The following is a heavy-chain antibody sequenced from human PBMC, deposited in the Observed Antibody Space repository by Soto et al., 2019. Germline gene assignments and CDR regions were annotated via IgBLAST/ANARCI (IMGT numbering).Heavy chain of an antibody. D-gene: IGHD4-17*01. CDR2: IKSKTDGGTT. V-gene: IGHV3-15*07. CDR3: TTQYGNDYGDYADYFDY. CDR1: GFTFSNAW. J-gene: IGHJ4*02. Sequence: GGSLRLSCAASGFTFSNAWMNWVRQAPGKGLEWVGRIKSKTDGGTTDYAAPVKGRFNISRADSKNTLYLQMNSLKTEDTAVYYCTTQYGNDYGDYADYFDYWGQGTLVTVSS.